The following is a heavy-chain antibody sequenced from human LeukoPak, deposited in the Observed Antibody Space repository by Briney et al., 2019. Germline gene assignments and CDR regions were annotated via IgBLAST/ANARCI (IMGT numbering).Heavy chain of an antibody. CDR2: ISGSGDST. CDR1: GFTFNTYG. Sequence: PGGSLRLSCAASGFTFNTYGMHWVRQAPGKGLEWVSTISGSGDSTDYAESVKGRFTISRDNSKNTLYLQMNSLRAEDTAVYYCAKVRNSGNYVDGMDVWGQGTTVTVSS. V-gene: IGHV3-23*01. D-gene: IGHD1-26*01. J-gene: IGHJ6*02. CDR3: AKVRNSGNYVDGMDV.